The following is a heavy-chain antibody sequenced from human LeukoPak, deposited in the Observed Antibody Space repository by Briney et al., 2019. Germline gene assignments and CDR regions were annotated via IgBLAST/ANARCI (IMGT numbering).Heavy chain of an antibody. Sequence: PGGSLSLSCAASGFTETNYAMYWVRQARGKGLEWVSAISGRDDSTYYADFVKGRFTISRDTSKNTLFLQMKSLRAEDTAVYYCAKWGDNDILTGYYDPDYWGQVTLVTVSS. J-gene: IGHJ4*02. V-gene: IGHV3-23*01. CDR3: AKWGDNDILTGYYDPDY. D-gene: IGHD3-9*01. CDR1: GFTETNYA. CDR2: ISGRDDST.